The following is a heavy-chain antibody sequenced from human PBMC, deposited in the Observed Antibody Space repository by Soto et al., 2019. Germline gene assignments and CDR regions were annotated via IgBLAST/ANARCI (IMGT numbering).Heavy chain of an antibody. Sequence: QVRQVQSGAEVKKPGSSVKVSCKASGYTFSSYTINWVRQAPGQGLELMGGIIPVFNSATYAQKFQGRVTITADESTSTAYLELRSLRSEDTAVYYCARIGDGNQRPFDYWGQGTLVTVSS. D-gene: IGHD6-25*01. CDR2: IIPVFNSA. CDR3: ARIGDGNQRPFDY. CDR1: GYTFSSYT. V-gene: IGHV1-69*01. J-gene: IGHJ4*02.